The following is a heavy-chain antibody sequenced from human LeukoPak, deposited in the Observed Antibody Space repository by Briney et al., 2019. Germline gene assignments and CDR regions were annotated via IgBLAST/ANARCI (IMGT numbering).Heavy chain of an antibody. CDR1: GFTFSSYE. V-gene: IGHV3-21*01. CDR3: ARDRGSGSSPYYFDY. CDR2: ISSSSSYI. D-gene: IGHD3-10*01. Sequence: PGGSLRLSCAASGFTFSSYEMNWVRQAPGKGLEWVSSISSSSSYIYYADSVKGRFTISRDNAKNSLYLQMNSLRAEDTAVYYCARDRGSGSSPYYFDYWGQGTLVTVSS. J-gene: IGHJ4*02.